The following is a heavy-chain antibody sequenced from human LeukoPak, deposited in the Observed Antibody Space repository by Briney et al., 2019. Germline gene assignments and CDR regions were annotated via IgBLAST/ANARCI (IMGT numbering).Heavy chain of an antibody. J-gene: IGHJ4*02. V-gene: IGHV3-21*01. CDR3: ARDGIAATDIGY. CDR1: GFTFSSYS. CDR2: ISSSSSYI. Sequence: GGSLRLSCAASGFTFSSYSMNWVRQAPGKGLEWVSSISSSSSYIYYADSVKGRFTISRDSAKNSLYLQMNSLRAEDTAVYYCARDGIAATDIGYWGQGTLVTVSS. D-gene: IGHD6-13*01.